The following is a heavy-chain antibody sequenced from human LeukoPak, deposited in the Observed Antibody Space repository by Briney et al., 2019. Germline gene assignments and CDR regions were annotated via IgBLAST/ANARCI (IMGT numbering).Heavy chain of an antibody. Sequence: GASVKVSCKASGYTFTSYYMHWVRQAPGQGLEWMGIINPSGGSTSYAQKFQGRVTMTRDTSTSTVYMELSSLRSEDTAVYYCARGHIVVVVAATQGFDYWGQGTLVTVSS. CDR2: INPSGGST. D-gene: IGHD2-15*01. J-gene: IGHJ4*02. V-gene: IGHV1-46*01. CDR1: GYTFTSYY. CDR3: ARGHIVVVVAATQGFDY.